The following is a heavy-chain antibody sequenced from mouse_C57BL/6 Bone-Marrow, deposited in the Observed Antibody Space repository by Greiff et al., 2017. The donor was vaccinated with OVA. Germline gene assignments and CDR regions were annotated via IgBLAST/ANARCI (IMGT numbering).Heavy chain of an antibody. CDR2: ISYDGSN. CDR3: ARSYYYGSSL. D-gene: IGHD1-1*01. CDR1: GYSITSGYY. V-gene: IGHV3-6*01. Sequence: EVQLQESGPGLVKPSQSLSLTCSVTGYSITSGYYWNWIRQFPGNKLEWMGYISYDGSNNYNPSLKNRISITRDTSKNQFFLKLNSVTTEDTATYYCARSYYYGSSLWGQGTLVTVSA. J-gene: IGHJ3*01.